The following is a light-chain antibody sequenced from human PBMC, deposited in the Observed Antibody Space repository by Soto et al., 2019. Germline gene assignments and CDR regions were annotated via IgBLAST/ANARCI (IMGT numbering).Light chain of an antibody. CDR2: GAS. CDR3: QHDNNWPPLT. Sequence: EIVMTQSPATLSVSPGERATLSCRASQSVSSNVAWYQQKPGQAPRLLIYGASTRDTGIPARFSGSGSGTEFTLTISSLQSEDFAVYYCQHDNNWPPLTFGGGTKVEIK. V-gene: IGKV3-15*01. CDR1: QSVSSN. J-gene: IGKJ4*01.